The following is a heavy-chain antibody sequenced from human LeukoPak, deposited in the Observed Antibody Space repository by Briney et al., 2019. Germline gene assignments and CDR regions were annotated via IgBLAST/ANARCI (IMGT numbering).Heavy chain of an antibody. CDR3: ARDRAVNWKAPFGMDV. CDR1: GFTFSSYE. CDR2: ISSSGSTI. Sequence: GGSLRLSCAASGFTFSSYEMNWVRQAPGKGLEWVSYISSSGSTIYYADSVKGRFTISRDNAKNSLYLQMNSLRAEDTAVYYCARDRAVNWKAPFGMDVWGQGTTVTVSS. J-gene: IGHJ6*02. D-gene: IGHD1-20*01. V-gene: IGHV3-48*03.